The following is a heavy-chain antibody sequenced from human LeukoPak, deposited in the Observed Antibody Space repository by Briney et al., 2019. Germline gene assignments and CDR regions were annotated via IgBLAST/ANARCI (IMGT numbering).Heavy chain of an antibody. CDR2: TSDSGGTT. D-gene: IGHD6-6*01. CDR1: GFTFRSYA. V-gene: IGHV3-23*01. Sequence: GGSLRLSCAASGFTFRSYAMGWVRQAPGKGLEWVSGTSDSGGTTHYADSVKGRFTISRDNSKNTLYLQMNSLRAEDTAVYYCAKDSSSSNSYYGMDVWGQGTTVTVSS. CDR3: AKDSSSSNSYYGMDV. J-gene: IGHJ6*02.